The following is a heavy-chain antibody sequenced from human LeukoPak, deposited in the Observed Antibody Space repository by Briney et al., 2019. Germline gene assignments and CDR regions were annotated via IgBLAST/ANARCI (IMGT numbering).Heavy chain of an antibody. Sequence: PGGSLRLSCAASGFAFRRHNMHWARQAPGKGLEWISLIEDNGRDKFYADSVRGRLTISRDNSKNTLYLQINSLRAEDTAVYYCVKDSGTYSFDYWGQGIQVTVSS. CDR3: VKDSGTYSFDY. J-gene: IGHJ4*02. V-gene: IGHV3-30*02. D-gene: IGHD1-26*01. CDR1: GFAFRRHN. CDR2: IEDNGRDK.